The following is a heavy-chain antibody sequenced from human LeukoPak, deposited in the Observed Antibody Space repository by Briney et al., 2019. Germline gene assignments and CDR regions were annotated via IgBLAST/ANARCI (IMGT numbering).Heavy chain of an antibody. CDR1: GFTVSSNF. V-gene: IGHV3-21*01. D-gene: IGHD5-12*01. J-gene: IGHJ4*02. Sequence: GGSLRLSCAASGFTVSSNFMNWVRQAPGKGLEWVSSISRSSSYIYYADSVKGRFTISRDNAKNSLYLQMNSLRAEDTAVYYCASFTYWDSGYDFIGNYIDYWGQGTLVTVSS. CDR2: ISRSSSYI. CDR3: ASFTYWDSGYDFIGNYIDY.